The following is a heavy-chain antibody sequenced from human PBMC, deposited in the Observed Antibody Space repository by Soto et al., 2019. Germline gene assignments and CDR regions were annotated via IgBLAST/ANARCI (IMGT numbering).Heavy chain of an antibody. J-gene: IGHJ3*02. CDR2: ISYGGGTT. CDR1: EFTFSNYA. CDR3: ARAGDTAMVIAFDI. Sequence: GGSLRLSCAASEFTFSNYAMSWVRQAPGKGLEWVSAISYGGGTTYYADSVKGRFTISRDNSKNTLYLQMNSLRAEDTAVYYCARAGDTAMVIAFDIWGQGTMVTVSS. D-gene: IGHD5-18*01. V-gene: IGHV3-23*01.